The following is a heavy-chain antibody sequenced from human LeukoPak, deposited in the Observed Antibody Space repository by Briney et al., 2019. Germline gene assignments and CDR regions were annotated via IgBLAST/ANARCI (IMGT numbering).Heavy chain of an antibody. J-gene: IGHJ4*02. CDR1: GFIVCTNN. V-gene: IGHV3-53*01. Sequence: GGSLRFSCAASGFIVCTNNMTWVRQAPGEGLEWVSMLLSDGRTYYADSVKCRFIISRDNSKNSLYLQMSNLRVEDTATYYCARERGGFWSGYYPFWGQGTLVTVSS. CDR3: ARERGGFWSGYYPF. CDR2: LLSDGRT. D-gene: IGHD3-3*01.